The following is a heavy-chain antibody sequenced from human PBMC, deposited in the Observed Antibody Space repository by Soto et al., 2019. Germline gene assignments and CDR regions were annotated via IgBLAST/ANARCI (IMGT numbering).Heavy chain of an antibody. CDR1: GGSISSSSYY. J-gene: IGHJ4*02. CDR2: IYYSGST. V-gene: IGHV4-39*01. D-gene: IGHD6-13*01. CDR3: ARLHYSSSWYF. Sequence: QLQLQESGPGLVLPSESLSLTGTVSGGSISSSSYYWGWIRQPPGKGLEWIGSIYYSGSTYYNPCLKSRVTRSVDTSKNQFSLKLSSVTAADTAVYYWARLHYSSSWYFWGQGTLVTVSS.